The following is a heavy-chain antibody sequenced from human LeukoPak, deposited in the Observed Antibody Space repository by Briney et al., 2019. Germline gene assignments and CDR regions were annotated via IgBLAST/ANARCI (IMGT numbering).Heavy chain of an antibody. D-gene: IGHD3-9*01. CDR1: GGSFSGYY. J-gene: IGHJ5*02. Sequence: SETLSLTCAVYGGSFSGYYWSWIRQPPGKGLEWIGEINHSGSTNYNPSLKSRVTISVDTSKNQFSLKLSSVTAADTAVYYCARQREPQYYDILTGYYREVWFDPWGQGTLVTVSS. V-gene: IGHV4-34*01. CDR3: ARQREPQYYDILTGYYREVWFDP. CDR2: INHSGST.